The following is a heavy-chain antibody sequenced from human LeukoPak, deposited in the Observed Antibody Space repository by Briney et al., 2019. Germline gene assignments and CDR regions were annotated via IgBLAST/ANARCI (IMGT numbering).Heavy chain of an antibody. CDR2: IYYSGST. J-gene: IGHJ4*02. Sequence: PSETLSLTCTVSGGSISSYYWSWIRQPPGKGLEWIGCIYYSGSTNYNPSLKSRVTISVDTSKNQFSLKLSSVTAADTAVYYCARGYGSGSAAFDYWGQGTLVTVSS. D-gene: IGHD3-10*01. CDR3: ARGYGSGSAAFDY. V-gene: IGHV4-59*01. CDR1: GGSISSYY.